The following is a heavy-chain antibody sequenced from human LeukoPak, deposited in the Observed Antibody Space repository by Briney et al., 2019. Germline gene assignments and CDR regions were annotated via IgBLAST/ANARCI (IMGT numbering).Heavy chain of an antibody. Sequence: GGSLRLPGAASGFTFSSYTMSWVRQAPGKGLEWVSTITTSDGNTYYADSVKGRFTISRDNAKNALYLQMNSLRAEDTAVYYCARVTCSSSTSCATVDFWGQGTLVTVSS. D-gene: IGHD2-2*01. J-gene: IGHJ4*02. V-gene: IGHV3-23*01. CDR1: GFTFSSYT. CDR3: ARVTCSSSTSCATVDF. CDR2: ITTSDGNT.